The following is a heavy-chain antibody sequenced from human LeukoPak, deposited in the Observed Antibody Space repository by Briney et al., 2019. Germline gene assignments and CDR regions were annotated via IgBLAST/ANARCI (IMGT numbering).Heavy chain of an antibody. CDR2: IYSGGST. J-gene: IGHJ4*02. Sequence: GGSLRLSCAASGFTVSSNYMSWVRQAPGKGLEWVSVIYSGGSTYYADSVKGRFTISRDNSKNTLYLQMNSLRAEDTAVYYCARGGRSTYFDWSPDYWGQGTLVTVSS. V-gene: IGHV3-53*01. CDR1: GFTVSSNY. D-gene: IGHD3-9*01. CDR3: ARGGRSTYFDWSPDY.